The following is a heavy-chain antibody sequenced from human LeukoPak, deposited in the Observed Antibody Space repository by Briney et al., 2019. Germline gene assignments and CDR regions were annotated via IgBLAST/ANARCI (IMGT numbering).Heavy chain of an antibody. CDR1: GFTLSDYY. V-gene: IGHV3-11*01. CDR3: ARCSGGGSGRYSDF. CDR2: ISSSGSTI. J-gene: IGHJ4*02. Sequence: GGSLRLSCAASGFTLSDYYMSWIRQAPGKGLEGVSYISSSGSTIYYADSVKGRFTISRDNSKNTLYPQMDSLRAEDTAMYYCARCSGGGSGRYSDFWGRGTLVTVSS. D-gene: IGHD2-15*01.